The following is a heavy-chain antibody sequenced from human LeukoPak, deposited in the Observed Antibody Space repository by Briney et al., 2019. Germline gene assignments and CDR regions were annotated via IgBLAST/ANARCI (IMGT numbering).Heavy chain of an antibody. J-gene: IGHJ5*02. V-gene: IGHV4-59*01. CDR1: GGSISSYY. CDR2: IYYSGST. Sequence: SETLSLTCTVSGGSISSYYWSWIRQPPGKGLEWIGYIYYSGSTNYNPSLKSRVTISVDTSKNQFSLKLSSVTAADTTVYYCAGVLGRRWFDPWGQGTLVTVSS. CDR3: AGVLGRRWFDP. D-gene: IGHD7-27*01.